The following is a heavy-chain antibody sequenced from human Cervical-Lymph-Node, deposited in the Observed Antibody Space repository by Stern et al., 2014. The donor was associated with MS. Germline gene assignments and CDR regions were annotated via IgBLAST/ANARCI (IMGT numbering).Heavy chain of an antibody. D-gene: IGHD2-15*01. CDR3: ARGYCSGGSCYLFDY. Sequence: EVQLVESGGGLVQPGGSLRLSCATSGFTFSSYLMHLVRQAPGKGLEWVSRLNSDGTTTVYADSVKGRFTISRDNAKNTVYLQMNSLTAEDTALYYCARGYCSGGSCYLFDYWGQGTLVTVSS. CDR1: GFTFSSYL. CDR2: LNSDGTTT. V-gene: IGHV3-74*02. J-gene: IGHJ4*02.